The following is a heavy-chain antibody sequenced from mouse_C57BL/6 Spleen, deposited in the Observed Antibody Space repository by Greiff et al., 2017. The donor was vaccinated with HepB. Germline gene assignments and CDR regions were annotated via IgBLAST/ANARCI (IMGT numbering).Heavy chain of an antibody. V-gene: IGHV5-6*01. CDR3: ARHFDYDGFFDV. D-gene: IGHD2-4*01. Sequence: EVHLVESGGDLVKPGGSLKLSCAASGFTFSSYGMSWVRQTPDKRLEWVATISSGGSYTYYPDSVKGRFTISRDNAKNTLYLLMSSLKSEDTAMYYCARHFDYDGFFDVWGTGTTVTVSS. CDR2: ISSGGSYT. CDR1: GFTFSSYG. J-gene: IGHJ1*03.